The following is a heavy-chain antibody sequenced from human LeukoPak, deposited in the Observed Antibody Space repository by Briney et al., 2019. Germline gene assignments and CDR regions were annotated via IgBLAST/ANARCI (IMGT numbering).Heavy chain of an antibody. V-gene: IGHV1-2*02. CDR2: INPNSGGT. CDR1: GYTFTGYY. J-gene: IGHJ3*02. D-gene: IGHD2-15*01. CDR3: ARDPRCSGGSCYLGAFDI. Sequence: ASVKVSCKASGYTFTGYYMHWVRQAPGQGLEWMGWINPNSGGTNYAQKFQGRVTMTRDKSIRTAYMELSRLTSEDTAVYYCARDPRCSGGSCYLGAFDIWGQGTMVTVSS.